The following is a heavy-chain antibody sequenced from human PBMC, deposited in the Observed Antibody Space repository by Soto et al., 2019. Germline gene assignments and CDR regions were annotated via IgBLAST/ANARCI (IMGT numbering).Heavy chain of an antibody. D-gene: IGHD6-19*01. J-gene: IGHJ4*02. CDR3: ARPPGYISDWYYFDL. CDR2: ISPKSGGT. V-gene: IGHV1-2*02. Sequence: QVQLVQSGAEVKKPGASVKVSCEASGYIFIDYYMHWVRQAPGQGFEWMGRISPKSGGTNYAQKFQGRVTMTWDTSLNTAYMELSSLMSEDAAVYYCARPPGYISDWYYFDLWGQGTLVTVSS. CDR1: GYIFIDYY.